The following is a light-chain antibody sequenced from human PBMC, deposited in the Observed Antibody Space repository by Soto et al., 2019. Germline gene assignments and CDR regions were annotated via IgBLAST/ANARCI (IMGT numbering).Light chain of an antibody. Sequence: EIVWTQSPATLSLSPGERATLSCRASQSVSSYLAWYQQKPGQAPRLLIYDASNRATGIPARFSGSGSGTDFTLNIRSLEPEDFAVYYCQQRSNWPPWTLGQGTKVDIK. J-gene: IGKJ1*01. V-gene: IGKV3-11*01. CDR3: QQRSNWPPWT. CDR1: QSVSSY. CDR2: DAS.